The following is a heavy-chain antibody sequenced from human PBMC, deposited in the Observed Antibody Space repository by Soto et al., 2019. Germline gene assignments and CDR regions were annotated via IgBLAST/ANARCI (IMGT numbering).Heavy chain of an antibody. J-gene: IGHJ4*02. CDR1: GGSLSGYY. D-gene: IGHD5-12*01. CDR2: VKDGGPT. V-gene: IGHV4-34*01. CDR3: ARGQEGVVATH. Sequence: QVQLQQWGAGLLKPSETLSLNCAVTGGSLSGYYWSWIRQPPGKGLEWIGEVKDGGPTNYSPSLRGRVTISSDTGNNLFSLRLNAVTAADTGVYYCARGQEGVVATHWDQGSLVTVSS.